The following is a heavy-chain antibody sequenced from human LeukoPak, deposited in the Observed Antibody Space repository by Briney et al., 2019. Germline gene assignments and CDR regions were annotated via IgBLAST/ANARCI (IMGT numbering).Heavy chain of an antibody. J-gene: IGHJ4*02. D-gene: IGHD1-26*01. CDR1: GFTFRSYA. V-gene: IGHV3-23*01. Sequence: GGSLRVSCAASGFTFRSYAMSWVGQAPGKGLEWVSVVSATGATTDFADSVKGRFTISRDNSKSTVYLLMNSLTAEDTAVYYCAKVLLGSTVPSHFDNWGQGTLVTVSS. CDR2: VSATGATT. CDR3: AKVLLGSTVPSHFDN.